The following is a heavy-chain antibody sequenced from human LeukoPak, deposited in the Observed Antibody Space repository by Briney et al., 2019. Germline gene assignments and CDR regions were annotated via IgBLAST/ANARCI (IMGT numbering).Heavy chain of an antibody. J-gene: IGHJ3*02. CDR1: GGSISSSNW. Sequence: SGTLSLTCAVSGGSISSSNWWSWVRQPPGKGLEWIGEIYHSGSTNYNPSLKSRVTISVDKSKNQFSLKLSSVTAADTAVYYCARSGDIVVVPAADHDAFDIWGQGTMVTVSS. CDR2: IYHSGST. D-gene: IGHD2-2*01. CDR3: ARSGDIVVVPAADHDAFDI. V-gene: IGHV4-4*02.